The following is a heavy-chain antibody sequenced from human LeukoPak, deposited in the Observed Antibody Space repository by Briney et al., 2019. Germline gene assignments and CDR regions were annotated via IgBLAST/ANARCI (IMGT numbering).Heavy chain of an antibody. CDR1: GYTFTNYG. V-gene: IGHV1-18*04. CDR2: ISAYNGNT. J-gene: IGHJ4*02. CDR3: ARAYHGSGGSLTHTDFDY. Sequence: GASVKVSCKASGYTFTNYGISWVRQAPGQGLEWMGWISAYNGNTNYAQKLQDRVTMTTDTSTSTAYMELRSLRSDDTAVYYCARAYHGSGGSLTHTDFDYWGQGTLVTVSS. D-gene: IGHD3-10*01.